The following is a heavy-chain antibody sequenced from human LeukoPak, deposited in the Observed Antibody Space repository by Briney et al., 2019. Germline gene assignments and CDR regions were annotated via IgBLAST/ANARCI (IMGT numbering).Heavy chain of an antibody. D-gene: IGHD6-6*01. Sequence: PGGSLRLSCAASGFTFDDYAMHWVRQAPGKGLEWVSGISWNSGSIGYADSVKGRFTISRDTAKNSLFLQMNSLRAEDTAMYYCARDKGVAALHTVGHFDTWGQGTLVTVSS. CDR3: ARDKGVAALHTVGHFDT. J-gene: IGHJ4*02. V-gene: IGHV3-9*01. CDR2: ISWNSGSI. CDR1: GFTFDDYA.